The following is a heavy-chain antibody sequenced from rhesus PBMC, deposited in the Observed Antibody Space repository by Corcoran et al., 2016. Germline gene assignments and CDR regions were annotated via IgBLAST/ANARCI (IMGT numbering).Heavy chain of an antibody. J-gene: IGHJ4*01. V-gene: IGHV3-183*02. CDR3: TREGEAGYFAS. CDR1: GFIFGDYV. Sequence: EVQLVESGGGLVQPGGSLRLSCAASGFIFGDYVMHGVRQARGRGREWVSGITSTSKTLYSADPVKGRFTVSRDNAKNSLSLQMSSLRPEDTAVYYCTREGEAGYFASWGQGVLVTVSS. D-gene: IGHD6-31*01. CDR2: ITSTSKTL.